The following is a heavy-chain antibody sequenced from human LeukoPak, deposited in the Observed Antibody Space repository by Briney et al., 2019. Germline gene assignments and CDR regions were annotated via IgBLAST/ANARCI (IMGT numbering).Heavy chain of an antibody. CDR1: GFTFTSSA. J-gene: IGHJ5*02. CDR3: AAGLGESSGYYYVFGLS. Sequence: EASVKVSRKASGFTFTSSAVQWVRQARGQRLEWIGWIVVGSGNTNYAQKFQERVTITRDMSTSTAYMELSSLRSEDTAVYYCAAGLGESSGYYYVFGLSWGQGTLVTVSS. V-gene: IGHV1-58*01. CDR2: IVVGSGNT. D-gene: IGHD3-22*01.